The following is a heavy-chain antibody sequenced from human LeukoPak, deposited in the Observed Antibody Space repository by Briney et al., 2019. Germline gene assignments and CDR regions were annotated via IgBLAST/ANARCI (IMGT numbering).Heavy chain of an antibody. CDR1: GGSISSYY. V-gene: IGHV4-59*04. Sequence: SETLSLTCTVSGGSISSYYWSWIRQPPGKGLEWIGSIYHSGSTYYNPSLKSRVTMSVDTSKNQFSLKLSSVTAADTAVYYCAREGLNMVRGVIPKEAWGWFDPWGQGTLVTVSS. CDR3: AREGLNMVRGVIPKEAWGWFDP. D-gene: IGHD3-10*01. J-gene: IGHJ5*02. CDR2: IYHSGST.